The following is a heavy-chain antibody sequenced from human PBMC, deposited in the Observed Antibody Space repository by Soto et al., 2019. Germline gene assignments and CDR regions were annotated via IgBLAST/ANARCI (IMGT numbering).Heavy chain of an antibody. Sequence: QLQLQESGSVLVKPSQTLSLTCAVSGGSISSGGYSWSWIRQPPGKGLEWIGYIYHSGSTYYNPSLKSRVTISVDRSKSQFSLKLSSVTAADTAVYYCARAKSLFDPWGQGTLFTVSS. CDR1: GGSISSGGYS. J-gene: IGHJ5*02. V-gene: IGHV4-30-2*01. CDR3: ARAKSLFDP. CDR2: IYHSGST.